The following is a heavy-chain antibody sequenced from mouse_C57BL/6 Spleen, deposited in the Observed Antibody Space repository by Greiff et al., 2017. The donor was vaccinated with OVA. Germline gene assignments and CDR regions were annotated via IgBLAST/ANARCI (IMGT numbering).Heavy chain of an antibody. V-gene: IGHV1-69*01. CDR1: GYTFTSYW. CDR2: IDPSDSYT. D-gene: IGHD2-4*01. Sequence: VQLQQPGAELVMPGASVKLSCKASGYTFTSYWMHWVKQRPGQGLEWIGEIDPSDSYTNYNQKFKGKSTLTVDKSSSTAYMQLSSLTSEDSAVYYCARSYDYDEYFDYWGQGTTLTVSS. CDR3: ARSYDYDEYFDY. J-gene: IGHJ2*01.